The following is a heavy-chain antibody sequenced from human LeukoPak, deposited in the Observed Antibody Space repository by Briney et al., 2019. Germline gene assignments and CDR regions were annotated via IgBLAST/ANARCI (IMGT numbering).Heavy chain of an antibody. CDR2: ISAYNGNT. Sequence: ASVKVSCKASGYTFTSYGISWVRQAPGQGLEWMGWISAYNGNTNYAQKLQGRVAMTTDTSTSTAYMELRSLRSDDTAVYYCARTMYSSGWPPFDYWGQGTLVTVSS. D-gene: IGHD6-19*01. CDR1: GYTFTSYG. J-gene: IGHJ4*02. V-gene: IGHV1-18*01. CDR3: ARTMYSSGWPPFDY.